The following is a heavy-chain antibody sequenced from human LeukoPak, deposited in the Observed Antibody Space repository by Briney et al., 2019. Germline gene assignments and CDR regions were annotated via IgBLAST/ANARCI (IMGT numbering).Heavy chain of an antibody. J-gene: IGHJ6*02. CDR3: ARDSGWYPRYYYYGMDV. CDR1: GFTFSSYA. Sequence: PGGSLRLSCAASGFTFSSYAMSWVRQAPGKGLEWVSAISGSGGSTYYADSVKGRFTISRDNSKNTLYLQMKSLRAEDTAVYYCARDSGWYPRYYYYGMDVWGQGTTVTVSS. D-gene: IGHD6-19*01. CDR2: ISGSGGST. V-gene: IGHV3-23*01.